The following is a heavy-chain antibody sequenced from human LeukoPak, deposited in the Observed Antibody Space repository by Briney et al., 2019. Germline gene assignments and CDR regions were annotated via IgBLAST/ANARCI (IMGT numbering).Heavy chain of an antibody. J-gene: IGHJ3*02. D-gene: IGHD3-3*01. CDR1: GYTFTGYY. CDR2: INPNSGGT. V-gene: IGHV1-2*02. CDR3: AREDRTIFGVVTRAFDI. Sequence: ASVKVSCKASGYTFTGYYMHWVRQAPGQGLEWMGWINPNSGGTNYAQKFQGRVTMTRDTSVSTAYMELSRLRSDDTAVYYCAREDRTIFGVVTRAFDIWGQGTMVTVSS.